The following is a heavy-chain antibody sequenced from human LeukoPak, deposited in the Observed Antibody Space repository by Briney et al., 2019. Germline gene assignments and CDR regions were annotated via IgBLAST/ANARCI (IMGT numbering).Heavy chain of an antibody. CDR1: GGSISSYY. D-gene: IGHD3-22*01. CDR2: IYYSGST. CDR3: ARGPRGITMIVDDAFDI. V-gene: IGHV4-59*08. Sequence: SETLSPTCTVSGGSISSYYWSWIRQPPGKGLEWIGYIYYSGSTNYNPSLKSRVTISVDTSKNQFSLKLSSVTAADTAVYYCARGPRGITMIVDDAFDIWGQGTMVTVSS. J-gene: IGHJ3*02.